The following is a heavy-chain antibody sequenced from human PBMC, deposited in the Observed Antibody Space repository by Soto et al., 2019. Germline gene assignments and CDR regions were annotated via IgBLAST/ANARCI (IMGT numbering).Heavy chain of an antibody. V-gene: IGHV3-33*01. CDR3: AGEGSSSLYGMDV. J-gene: IGHJ6*02. CDR1: GFTFSSYG. D-gene: IGHD6-13*01. Sequence: PGGSLRLSCAASGFTFSSYGMHWVRQAPGKGLEWVAVIWYDGSNKYYADSVKGRFTISRDNSKNTLYLQMNSLRAEDTAVYYCAGEGSSSLYGMDVWGQGTTVTVSS. CDR2: IWYDGSNK.